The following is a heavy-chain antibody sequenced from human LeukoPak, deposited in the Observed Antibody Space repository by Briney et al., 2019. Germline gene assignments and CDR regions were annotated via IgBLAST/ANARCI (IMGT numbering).Heavy chain of an antibody. D-gene: IGHD3-10*01. CDR1: GFTFSSYE. J-gene: IGHJ4*02. CDR2: ISSSGSTI. Sequence: PGGSLRLSCAASGFTFSSYEMNWVRQAPGKGLEWVSYISSSGSTIYYADSVKGRFTISRDNARNSLYLQMNSLRAEDTAVYYRARERYYGSGSSPLGYWGQGTLVTVSS. CDR3: ARERYYGSGSSPLGY. V-gene: IGHV3-48*03.